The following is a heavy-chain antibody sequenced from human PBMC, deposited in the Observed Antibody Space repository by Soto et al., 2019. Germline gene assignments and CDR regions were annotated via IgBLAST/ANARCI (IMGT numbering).Heavy chain of an antibody. CDR2: IHTDGNT. D-gene: IGHD2-2*01. J-gene: IGHJ1*01. V-gene: IGHV3-53*02. CDR3: ANGVQSAYAY. CDR1: GLTVSLNY. Sequence: EVQVVETGGGLIQPGGSLRLSCAVSGLTVSLNYLSWVRQAPGKGLEWVSVIHTDGNTYYADFVKGRFTISRDYSKNVLYLQMSALRAEDTAVYYCANGVQSAYAYWGQGTLVTVTS.